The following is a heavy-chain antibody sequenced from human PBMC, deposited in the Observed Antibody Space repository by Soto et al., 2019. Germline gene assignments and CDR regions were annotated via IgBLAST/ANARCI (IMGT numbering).Heavy chain of an antibody. Sequence: GASVKVSCKASGYTFTSYGITWVRQAPGQGLEWMGWISGYDGKTKYAQKLQGRVTMTTDTSTSTVYMDLKSLTSDDTAFYYCARDRLLCLAGIIDYSWFDPWGQGTLIAVSS. V-gene: IGHV1-18*04. CDR2: ISGYDGKT. CDR3: ARDRLLCLAGIIDYSWFDP. D-gene: IGHD2-2*01. CDR1: GYTFTSYG. J-gene: IGHJ5*02.